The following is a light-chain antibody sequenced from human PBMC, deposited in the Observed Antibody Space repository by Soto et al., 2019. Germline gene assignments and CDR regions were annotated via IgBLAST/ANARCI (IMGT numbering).Light chain of an antibody. Sequence: QSVLTQPPSASGTPGQRITISCSGRTSNIGSNIVAWYQHLPGTAPKLLIYDNNHRPSGVPDRFFGSKSGTSASLAISGLQPDDESHYGCAAWDDSLNGLVFGGGTQVTVL. CDR2: DNN. CDR1: TSNIGSNI. V-gene: IGLV1-44*01. J-gene: IGLJ3*02. CDR3: AAWDDSLNGLV.